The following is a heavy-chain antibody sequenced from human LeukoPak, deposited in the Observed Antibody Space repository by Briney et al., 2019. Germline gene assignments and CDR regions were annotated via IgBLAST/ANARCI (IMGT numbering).Heavy chain of an antibody. J-gene: IGHJ4*02. V-gene: IGHV3-66*01. CDR1: GFTVSSNY. CDR3: ALGLYSSSWYYFDY. CDR2: IYSGGST. D-gene: IGHD6-13*01. Sequence: GGSLRLSCAASGFTVSSNYMSWVRQAPGKGLEWVSVIYSGGSTYYAGSVKGRFTISRDNSKNTLYLQMNSLRAEDTAVYYCALGLYSSSWYYFDYWGQGTLVTVSS.